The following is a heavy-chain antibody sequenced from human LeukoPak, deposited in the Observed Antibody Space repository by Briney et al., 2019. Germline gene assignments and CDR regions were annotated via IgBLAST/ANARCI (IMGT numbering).Heavy chain of an antibody. CDR1: GYTFTSYD. D-gene: IGHD2-21*01. CDR2: MNPNSGNT. CDR3: ARMFSSVVGFDY. V-gene: IGHV1-8*03. J-gene: IGHJ4*02. Sequence: ASVKVSCKASGYTFTSYDINWVRQATGQGLEWMGWMNPNSGNTGYAQKFQGRVTITRNTSISTAYMELSSLRSEDTAVYYCARMFSSVVGFDYWGQGTLVTVSS.